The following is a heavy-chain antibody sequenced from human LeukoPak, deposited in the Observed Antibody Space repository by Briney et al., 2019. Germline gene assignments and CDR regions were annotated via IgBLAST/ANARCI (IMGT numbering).Heavy chain of an antibody. V-gene: IGHV3-7*01. J-gene: IGHJ4*02. CDR1: GFTFSSNW. Sequence: GGSLRLSCAASGFTFSSNWMSWVRQAPGKGLEWVANIKQDGSEKNYVDSVKGRFTISRDNAKNSLYLQMNSLRAEDSGVYYCAKDYGLEWGQGTLVTVSS. CDR2: IKQDGSEK. CDR3: AKDYGLE. D-gene: IGHD4-17*01.